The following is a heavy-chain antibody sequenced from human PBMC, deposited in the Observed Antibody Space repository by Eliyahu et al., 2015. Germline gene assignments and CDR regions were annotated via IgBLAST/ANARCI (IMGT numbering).Heavy chain of an antibody. Sequence: EVQLVESGGGLVQPGGSLRLSCAASGFTFSSXAXGWVRQAPGKGLEWVSAISGSGGSTYYADSVKXRFTISRDNSKNTLYLQMNSLRAEDTAVYYCAKSGPYYDFWSGDDNWFDPWGQGTLVTVSS. D-gene: IGHD3-3*01. V-gene: IGHV3-23*04. J-gene: IGHJ5*02. CDR3: AKSGPYYDFWSGDDNWFDP. CDR1: GFTFSSXA. CDR2: ISGSGGST.